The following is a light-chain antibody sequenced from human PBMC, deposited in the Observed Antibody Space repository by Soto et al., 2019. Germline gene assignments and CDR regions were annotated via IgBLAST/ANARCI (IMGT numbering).Light chain of an antibody. V-gene: IGKV3-15*01. CDR2: GAS. J-gene: IGKJ5*01. CDR3: QQYHKWPPIT. CDR1: QSVDGY. Sequence: EIVLTQSPGALSFSPGESATLSCRASQSVDGYLAWYQQKPGQAPRLLIYGASTRATGVTARFRGGGSGTEFTLTISSLQSEDSAVYYCQQYHKWPPITFGQGTRLE.